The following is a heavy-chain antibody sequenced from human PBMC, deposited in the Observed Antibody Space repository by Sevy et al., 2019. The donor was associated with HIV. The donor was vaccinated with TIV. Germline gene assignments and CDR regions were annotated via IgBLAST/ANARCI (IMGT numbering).Heavy chain of an antibody. Sequence: QSQTLSLTCAVSGGSISSGGYSWSWIRQPPGKGLDWIGYIYHSGSTYYNPSLKSRVTISVDRSKNQFSLKLSSVTAADTAVYYRARAEIWFGELPSPLFDYWGQGTLVTVSS. V-gene: IGHV4-30-2*01. CDR1: GGSISSGGYS. J-gene: IGHJ4*02. CDR3: ARAEIWFGELPSPLFDY. D-gene: IGHD3-10*01. CDR2: IYHSGST.